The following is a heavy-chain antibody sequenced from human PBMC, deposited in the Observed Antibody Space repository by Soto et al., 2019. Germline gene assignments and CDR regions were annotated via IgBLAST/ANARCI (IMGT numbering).Heavy chain of an antibody. CDR3: ARGEGYIGKILDY. Sequence: QTLLLTFPITRDRLSSNSSVWSFVMQSPSGGLEWLGRTYYRSKWYYEYAVSVRGRITINTHASKNQYSLQLNSVTPEDTAVYFWARGEGYIGKILDYWGQGSLVTVSS. V-gene: IGHV6-1*01. D-gene: IGHD2-15*01. CDR1: RDRLSSNSSV. CDR2: TYYRSKWYY. J-gene: IGHJ4*01.